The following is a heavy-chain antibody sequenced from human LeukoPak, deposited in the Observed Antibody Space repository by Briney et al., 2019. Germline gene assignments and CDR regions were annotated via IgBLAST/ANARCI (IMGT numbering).Heavy chain of an antibody. CDR3: ARADGDTAMVYAY. CDR2: IYYSGST. V-gene: IGHV4-39*07. CDR1: GGSISSSSYY. Sequence: SETLSLTCTVSGGSISSSSYYWGWIRQPPGKGLEWIGSIYYSGSTYYNPSLKSRVTISVDTSKNQFSLKLSSVTAADSAVYYCARADGDTAMVYAYWGQGTLVTVSS. D-gene: IGHD5-18*01. J-gene: IGHJ4*02.